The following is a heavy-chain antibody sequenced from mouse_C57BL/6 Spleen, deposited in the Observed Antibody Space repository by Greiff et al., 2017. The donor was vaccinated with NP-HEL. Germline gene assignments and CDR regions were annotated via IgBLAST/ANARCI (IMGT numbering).Heavy chain of an antibody. Sequence: VQLQQSGTELVKPGASVKLSCKASGYTFTSYWMHWVKQRPGQGLEWIGNINPSNGGTNYNEKFKSKATLTVDKSSSTAYMQLSSLTSEDSAVYYCARGGRLRDYAMDYWGQGTSVTVSS. D-gene: IGHD2-4*01. J-gene: IGHJ4*01. CDR3: ARGGRLRDYAMDY. V-gene: IGHV1-53*01. CDR1: GYTFTSYW. CDR2: INPSNGGT.